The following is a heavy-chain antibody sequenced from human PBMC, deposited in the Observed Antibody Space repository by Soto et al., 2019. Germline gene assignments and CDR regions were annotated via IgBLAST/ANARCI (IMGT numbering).Heavy chain of an antibody. CDR1: GFTFSSYS. CDR3: ARDHPNEDVGSTDY. CDR2: ISSSSSYI. J-gene: IGHJ4*02. D-gene: IGHD1-1*01. V-gene: IGHV3-21*01. Sequence: PGGSLRLSCAASGFTFSSYSMNWVRQAPGKGLEWVSSISSSSSYIYYADSVKGRFTISRDNAKNSLYLQMNSLRAEDTAVYYCARDHPNEDVGSTDYWGQGTLVTVSS.